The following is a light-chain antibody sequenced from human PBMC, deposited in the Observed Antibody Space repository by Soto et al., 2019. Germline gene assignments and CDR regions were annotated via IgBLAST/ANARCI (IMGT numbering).Light chain of an antibody. Sequence: QSALTQPASVPGSPGQSITISCTGTSSDVGGYNYVSWYQHHPGKVPKLLIYDVNMRPPGISNRFSGSKSGNTASLTISGIQAEDEAYYYCGSYTNSITLVFGGGTQLTVL. CDR1: SSDVGGYNY. CDR3: GSYTNSITLV. CDR2: DVN. J-gene: IGLJ2*01. V-gene: IGLV2-14*03.